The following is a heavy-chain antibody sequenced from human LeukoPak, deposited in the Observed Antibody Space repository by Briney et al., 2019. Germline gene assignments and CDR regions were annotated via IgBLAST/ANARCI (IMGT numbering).Heavy chain of an antibody. CDR2: ISAYNGNT. J-gene: IGHJ4*02. Sequence: GASVKVSCKASGYTFTSYGISWVRQAPGQGLEWMGWISAYNGNTNYAQKLQGRVTMTTDTSTSTAYMELRSLRSDDTAVYYCARVWCSSTSCYYYFDYWGQGTLVTVSP. D-gene: IGHD2-2*01. V-gene: IGHV1-18*01. CDR1: GYTFTSYG. CDR3: ARVWCSSTSCYYYFDY.